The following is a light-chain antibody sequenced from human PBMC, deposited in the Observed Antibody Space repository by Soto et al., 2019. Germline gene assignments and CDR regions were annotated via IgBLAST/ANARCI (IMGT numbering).Light chain of an antibody. V-gene: IGKV1-5*01. CDR2: DAS. CDR1: QTISDW. Sequence: DIQMTQSPSTLSASVGDRVTITCRASQTISDWLAWYQQKPGKAPKVLIYDASSLESGVPSRFSGSGSGTEFTLTISSLQPDDFATYYCQQYSNYRWTXGQGTKV. J-gene: IGKJ1*01. CDR3: QQYSNYRWT.